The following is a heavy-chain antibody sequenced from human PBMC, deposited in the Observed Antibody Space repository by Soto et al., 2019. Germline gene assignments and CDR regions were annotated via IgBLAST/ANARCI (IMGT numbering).Heavy chain of an antibody. CDR1: GGTFSSYA. J-gene: IGHJ4*02. CDR3: AMQTMTTVRGVFDY. Sequence: QVQLVQSGAEVKKPGSSVKVSCKASGGTFSSYAIRWVRQAPGQGLEWMGGIIPIFGTANYAQKFQGRVTITADDSTSTAYRELSSLRCEDTAVYYCAMQTMTTVRGVFDYWGQGTLVTVSS. CDR2: IIPIFGTA. V-gene: IGHV1-69*01. D-gene: IGHD4-17*01.